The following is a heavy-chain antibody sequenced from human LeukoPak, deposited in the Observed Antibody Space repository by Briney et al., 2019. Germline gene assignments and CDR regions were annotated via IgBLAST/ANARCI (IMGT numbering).Heavy chain of an antibody. CDR1: GFTFSSYR. J-gene: IGHJ4*02. CDR3: VRDRTTVTLFDS. V-gene: IGHV3-48*04. Sequence: GGSLRLSCAASGFTFSSYRMNWVRQAPGKGLEWLSNITSSSSTIYYADSVKGRFTISRDNAKNTVYLQMNSLRAEDTAVYYCVRDRTTVTLFDSWGQGTLVTVSS. CDR2: ITSSSSTI. D-gene: IGHD4-17*01.